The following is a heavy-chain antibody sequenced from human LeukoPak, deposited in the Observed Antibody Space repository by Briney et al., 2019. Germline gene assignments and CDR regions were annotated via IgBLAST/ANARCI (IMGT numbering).Heavy chain of an antibody. D-gene: IGHD2-2*01. CDR3: AREGCSSTSCYFGYRNDAFDI. CDR2: IIPIFGTA. V-gene: IGHV1-69*05. J-gene: IGHJ3*02. Sequence: GASMKVSCKASGYTFTSYAISWVRQAPGQGLEWMGGIIPIFGTANYAQKFQGRVTITTDESTSTAYMELSSLRSEDTAVYYCAREGCSSTSCYFGYRNDAFDIWGQGTMVTVSS. CDR1: GYTFTSYA.